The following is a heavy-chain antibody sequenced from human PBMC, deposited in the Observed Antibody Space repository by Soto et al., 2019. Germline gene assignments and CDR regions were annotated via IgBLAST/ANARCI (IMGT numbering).Heavy chain of an antibody. CDR1: GFIVSSNQ. CDR2: IYSGHTT. V-gene: IGHV3-53*01. Sequence: LRLSCVASGFIVSSNQMSWVRQAPGKGLEWVSVIYSGHTTYYADSVEGRFTISRDDSKNTLYLQMNSLRVEDTAVYYCVRGPSDHKLRLVEWPYGDYWGQGALVTVS. CDR3: VRGPSDHKLRLVEWPYGDY. J-gene: IGHJ4*02. D-gene: IGHD3-3*01.